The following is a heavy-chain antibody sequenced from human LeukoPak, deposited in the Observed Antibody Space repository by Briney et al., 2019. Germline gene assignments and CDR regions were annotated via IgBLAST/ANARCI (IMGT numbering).Heavy chain of an antibody. J-gene: IGHJ4*02. D-gene: IGHD2-2*01. Sequence: GGSLRLSCAASGFTFSSYAMSWVRQAPGKGREWVSAISGSGGSTYYADSVKGRFTISRDNSKNTLYLQMNSLRAEDTAVYYCAKHRSSRGYFDYWGQGTLVTVSS. CDR3: AKHRSSRGYFDY. CDR1: GFTFSSYA. V-gene: IGHV3-23*01. CDR2: ISGSGGST.